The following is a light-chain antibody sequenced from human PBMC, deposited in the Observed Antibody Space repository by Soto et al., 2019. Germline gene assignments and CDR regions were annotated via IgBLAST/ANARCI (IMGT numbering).Light chain of an antibody. Sequence: SYELTQPSSVSVSPGQTARITCSGDVLAKKYARWFQQKPGQAPVLVIYKDSERPSGIPERFSGSSSGTTVTLTISGAQVEDAADYYCYSAADNQEVFGGGTKLTVL. CDR2: KDS. CDR1: VLAKKY. J-gene: IGLJ2*01. CDR3: YSAADNQEV. V-gene: IGLV3-27*01.